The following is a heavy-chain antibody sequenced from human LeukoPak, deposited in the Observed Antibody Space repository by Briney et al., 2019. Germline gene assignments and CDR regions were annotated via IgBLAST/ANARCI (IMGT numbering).Heavy chain of an antibody. J-gene: IGHJ4*02. D-gene: IGHD6-19*01. V-gene: IGHV4-38-2*02. Sequence: SETLSLTCTVSGYSISSGYYWGWIRQPPGKGLEWIGSIYHSGSTYYNPSLKSRVAISVDTSKNQFSLKLSSVTAADTAVYYCARGEWLAAFDYWGQGTLVTVSS. CDR2: IYHSGST. CDR3: ARGEWLAAFDY. CDR1: GYSISSGYY.